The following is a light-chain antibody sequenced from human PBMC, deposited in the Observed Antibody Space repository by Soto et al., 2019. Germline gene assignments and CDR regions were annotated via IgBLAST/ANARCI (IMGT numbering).Light chain of an antibody. J-gene: IGLJ2*01. CDR1: SSDI. CDR3: CSYAGSSTLV. CDR2: EGS. V-gene: IGLV2-23*01. Sequence: QSVLTQPASVSGSPGQSITISCTGTSSDIVSWYQQHPGKAPKLIIYEGSKRPSGVSNRFSGSKSGNTASLTISGLQAEHEADYYYCSYAGSSTLVFGGGTKLTVL.